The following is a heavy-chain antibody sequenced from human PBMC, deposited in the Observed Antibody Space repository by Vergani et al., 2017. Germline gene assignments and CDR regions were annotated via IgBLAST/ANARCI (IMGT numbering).Heavy chain of an antibody. J-gene: IGHJ6*02. V-gene: IGHV4-38-2*01. Sequence: QVQLEESGPGLVKPSETLSLTCAVSGYSISSGYYWGWIRQPPGKGLEWIGSIHHSGSTYYNPSLKSRVPISVDTSKNQFSLKLSSVTAADTAVYYCARLRLEDSGYDFGGMDVWGQGTTVTVSS. D-gene: IGHD5-12*01. CDR3: ARLRLEDSGYDFGGMDV. CDR1: GYSISSGYY. CDR2: IHHSGST.